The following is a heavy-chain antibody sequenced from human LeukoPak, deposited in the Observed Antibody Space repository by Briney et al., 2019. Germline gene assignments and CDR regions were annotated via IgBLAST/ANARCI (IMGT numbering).Heavy chain of an antibody. CDR2: ISGSGGST. J-gene: IGHJ4*02. Sequence: GGSLRLSCAASGFTFSSYAMSWVRHAPGKGLELVSAISGSGGSTYYADSVKGRFTISRDNSKNTLYLQMNSLRAEDTAVYYCAKDLAPLYYDSSGYIDYWGQGTLVTVSS. CDR3: AKDLAPLYYDSSGYIDY. CDR1: GFTFSSYA. V-gene: IGHV3-23*01. D-gene: IGHD3-22*01.